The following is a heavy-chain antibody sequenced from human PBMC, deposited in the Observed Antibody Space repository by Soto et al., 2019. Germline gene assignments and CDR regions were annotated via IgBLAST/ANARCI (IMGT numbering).Heavy chain of an antibody. D-gene: IGHD3-10*01. CDR3: ARDPVTMVRGVPMFQYYYYGMDV. J-gene: IGHJ6*02. CDR2: IWYDGSNK. V-gene: IGHV3-33*01. Sequence: GGSLRLSCAASGFTFSSYGMHWVRQAPGKGLEWVAVIWYDGSNKYYADSVKGRFTISRDNSKDTLYLQMNSLRAEDTAVYYCARDPVTMVRGVPMFQYYYYGMDVWGQGTTVTVSS. CDR1: GFTFSSYG.